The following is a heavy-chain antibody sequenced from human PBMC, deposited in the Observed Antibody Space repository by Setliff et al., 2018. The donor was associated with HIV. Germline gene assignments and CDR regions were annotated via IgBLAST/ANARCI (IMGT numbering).Heavy chain of an antibody. CDR3: ARERSLITNRRYFDR. D-gene: IGHD1-1*01. CDR2: IDHSGST. J-gene: IGHJ4*02. V-gene: IGHV4-34*01. CDR1: GGSFSGYH. Sequence: SETLSLTCAVYGGSFSGYHWSWIRQSPGKGLEWIGEIDHSGSTDDNPSLKSRVTISVDTSKNQLSLKLRSVTAADTAVYYCARERSLITNRRYFDRWGQGTLVTVSS.